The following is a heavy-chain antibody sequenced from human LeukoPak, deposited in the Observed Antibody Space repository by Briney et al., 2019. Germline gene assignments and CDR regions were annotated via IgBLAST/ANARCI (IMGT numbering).Heavy chain of an antibody. CDR1: GFTFDDYA. CDR3: AKDDHATTGPFDF. J-gene: IGHJ3*01. D-gene: IGHD1-1*01. V-gene: IGHV3-9*01. CDR2: ISWNSGDT. Sequence: GGSLRLSCAASGFTFDDYAMHWARQAPGKGLEWVSSISWNSGDTDYADSVKGRFTISRDNAKNALYLQMNSLRAEDTALYYCAKDDHATTGPFDFWGQGTRVTVSS.